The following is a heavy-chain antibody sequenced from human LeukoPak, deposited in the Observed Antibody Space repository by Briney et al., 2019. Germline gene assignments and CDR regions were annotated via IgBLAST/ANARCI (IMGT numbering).Heavy chain of an antibody. CDR1: GGSISSFY. J-gene: IGHJ5*02. CDR2: INTSGNT. CDR3: ARDGYYYDSSGSMNWFDP. Sequence: SETLSLTCTVSGGSISSFYWNWIRQPAGKRLEWIGRINTSGNTDYSPSLKSRISMSIDTSKNQFSLRFNSVTAADTAVYYCARDGYYYDSSGSMNWFDPWGQGTLVTVSS. D-gene: IGHD3-22*01. V-gene: IGHV4-4*07.